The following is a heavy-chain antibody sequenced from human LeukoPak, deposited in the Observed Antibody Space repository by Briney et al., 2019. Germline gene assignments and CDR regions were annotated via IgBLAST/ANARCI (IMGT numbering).Heavy chain of an antibody. V-gene: IGHV3-21*01. Sequence: PGGSLRLSCAASGFTFSSYSMNWVRQAPGKGLEWVSSISSSSTYMYYADSVKGRFTISRDNAKNSLYLQMNSLRADDTAVYYCARDPGASTNFDYWGQGTLVTVSS. CDR3: ARDPGASTNFDY. CDR2: ISSSSTYM. J-gene: IGHJ4*02. D-gene: IGHD1-1*01. CDR1: GFTFSSYS.